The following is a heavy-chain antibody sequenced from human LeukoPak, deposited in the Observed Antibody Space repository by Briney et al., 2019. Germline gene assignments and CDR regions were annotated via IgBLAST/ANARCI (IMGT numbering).Heavy chain of an antibody. CDR3: ARMVPAGTHNY. J-gene: IGHJ4*02. CDR1: GGSVNSYY. D-gene: IGHD2-2*01. CDR2: IYASGSN. Sequence: PSETLSFTCTVSGGSVNSYYWSWIRQPAGKGLEWIGHIYASGSNDYNPSLKSRVTMSLDMAKNQFSLRLTPVTAADTAVYFCARMVPAGTHNYWGQGLLVTVSS. V-gene: IGHV4-4*07.